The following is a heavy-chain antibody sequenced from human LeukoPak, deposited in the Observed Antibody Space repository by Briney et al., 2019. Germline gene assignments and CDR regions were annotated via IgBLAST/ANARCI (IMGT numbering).Heavy chain of an antibody. CDR3: ARGNFYSGSGSSPLDY. CDR2: INSDGSST. D-gene: IGHD3-10*01. CDR1: GFTFSSYG. J-gene: IGHJ4*02. Sequence: PGGTLRLSCAASGFTFSSYGMSWVRQAPGKGLVWVSRINSDGSSTNYVDSVKGRFTISRDNAKNTLFLQMNSLRAEDTALYYCARGNFYSGSGSSPLDYWGQGTLVTVSS. V-gene: IGHV3-74*01.